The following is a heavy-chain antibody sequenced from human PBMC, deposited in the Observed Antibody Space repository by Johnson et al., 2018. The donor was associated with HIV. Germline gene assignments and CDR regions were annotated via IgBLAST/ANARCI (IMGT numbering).Heavy chain of an antibody. CDR1: GFTFSSYA. J-gene: IGHJ3*02. D-gene: IGHD1-1*01. CDR3: AKDKQPGNGRYDALDI. Sequence: VQLVESGGSVVRPGGSLRLSCAASGFTFSSYAMHWVRQAPGKGLEWVSAITVSGDNTYYADSVKGRFTISRDNSKNTLYLQMNSLRAEDTAVYSCAKDKQPGNGRYDALDIWGQGTTVIVSS. CDR2: ITVSGDNT. V-gene: IGHV3-23*04.